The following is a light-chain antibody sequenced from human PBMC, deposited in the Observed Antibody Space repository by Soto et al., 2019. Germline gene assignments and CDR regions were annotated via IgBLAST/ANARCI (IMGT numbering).Light chain of an antibody. CDR3: QSYDSSLSGHVI. V-gene: IGLV1-40*01. CDR2: GNT. J-gene: IGLJ2*01. Sequence: QSVLTQPPSVSGAPGQRVTISCTGSSSNIGAGYDVHWYQQLPGTAPKLLIYGNTNRPSGVPDRFSGSKSGTSASLAITWLQVEDEDDYYCQSYDSSLSGHVIFGGGTKLTVL. CDR1: SSNIGAGYD.